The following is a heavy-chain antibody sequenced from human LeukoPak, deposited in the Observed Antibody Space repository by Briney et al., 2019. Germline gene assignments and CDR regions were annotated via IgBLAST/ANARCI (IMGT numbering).Heavy chain of an antibody. CDR2: IYSGGST. D-gene: IGHD6-13*01. Sequence: GGSLRLSCAASGFTVSSNYMSWVRQAPGKGLEWVSVIYSGGSTYYADSVKGRFTISRDNSKNTLYVQMNSLRAEDTAVYYCAKDRSDNTTWYVGSHWGQGTLVTVSS. J-gene: IGHJ4*02. CDR3: AKDRSDNTTWYVGSH. CDR1: GFTVSSNY. V-gene: IGHV3-53*01.